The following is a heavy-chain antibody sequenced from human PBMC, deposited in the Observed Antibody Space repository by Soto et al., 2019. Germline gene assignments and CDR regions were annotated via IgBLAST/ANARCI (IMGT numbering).Heavy chain of an antibody. Sequence: SVKVSCKASGGTFSSYAISWVRQAPGQGLEWMGGIIPIFGTANYAQKFQGRVTITADESTSTAYMELSSLRSEDTAVYYCARARLRDCSSTSCSYDAFDIWGQGTMVTVSS. CDR3: ARARLRDCSSTSCSYDAFDI. J-gene: IGHJ3*02. D-gene: IGHD2-2*01. V-gene: IGHV1-69*13. CDR2: IIPIFGTA. CDR1: GGTFSSYA.